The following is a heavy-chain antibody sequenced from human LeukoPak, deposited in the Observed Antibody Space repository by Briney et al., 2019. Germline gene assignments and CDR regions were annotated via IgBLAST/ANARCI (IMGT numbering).Heavy chain of an antibody. CDR2: IPYDGSNK. V-gene: IGHV3-30*03. CDR1: GFTFSSYG. Sequence: PGRSLRLSCAASGFTFSSYGMHWVRQAPGKGLEWVAVIPYDGSNKYYADSVKGRFTISRDNSKNSLYLQMNSLRAEDTAVYYCARVTSGSSYRPFDYWGQGTLVTVSS. D-gene: IGHD3-10*01. J-gene: IGHJ4*02. CDR3: ARVTSGSSYRPFDY.